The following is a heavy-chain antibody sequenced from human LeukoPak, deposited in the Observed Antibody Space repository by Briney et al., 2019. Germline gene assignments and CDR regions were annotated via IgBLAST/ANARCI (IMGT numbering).Heavy chain of an antibody. D-gene: IGHD3-22*01. J-gene: IGHJ1*01. Sequence: GESLKISCKGSGYNFTNYWIGWVRQMPGKGLEWMEIIYPGDSDIRYSPSFQGQVTISADESISTAYLQWSSLMASDTAMYYCARSDSSGPARGIQHWGQGTLVTVSS. V-gene: IGHV5-51*01. CDR2: IYPGDSDI. CDR3: ARSDSSGPARGIQH. CDR1: GYNFTNYW.